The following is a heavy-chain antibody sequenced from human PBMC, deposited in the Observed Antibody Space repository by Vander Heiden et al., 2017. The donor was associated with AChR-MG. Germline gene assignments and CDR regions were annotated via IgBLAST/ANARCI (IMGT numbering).Heavy chain of an antibody. V-gene: IGHV3-23*01. CDR1: GFTFGSYA. Sequence: EVQLLESGGGLVQPGGSLRLSCPASGFTFGSYAMSWVRQAAGKGRERVCAMSGRGGSTDDADSVKGRFTISRDKHKNTLNVQMNSLRSEDKAGDYCANLPPGGTQYYMDYWGQGTLVTVSS. D-gene: IGHD2-15*01. CDR3: ANLPPGGTQYYMDY. CDR2: MSGRGGST. J-gene: IGHJ4*02.